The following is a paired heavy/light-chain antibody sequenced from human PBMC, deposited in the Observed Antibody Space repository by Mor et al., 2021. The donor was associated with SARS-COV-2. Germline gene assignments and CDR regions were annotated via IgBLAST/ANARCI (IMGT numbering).Light chain of an antibody. J-gene: IGKJ2*01. V-gene: IGKV1-39*01. Sequence: DIQMTQSPSSLSASVGDRVTITCRASQSITTYLNWYQQKPGKAPKLLIYAASSLQSGVPSRFSGSGSGTDFTLTISSLQPEDFATYYCQQSYSTPNTFGQGTKLEIK. CDR3: QQSYSTPNT. CDR1: QSITTY. CDR2: AAS.
Heavy chain of an antibody. CDR2: ISYDGINK. CDR3: ARGTGGGYNYGYDY. J-gene: IGHJ4*02. D-gene: IGHD5-18*01. V-gene: IGHV3-30*01. Sequence: QVELVESGGGVVQPGRSLRLSCAASGFIFSTYAMHWVRQAPGKGLEWVALISYDGINKYYADSVKGRFTISRDNSKNTLFLQMNSLRAEDTAVYYCARGTGGGYNYGYDYWGQGTLVTVSS. CDR1: GFIFSTYA.